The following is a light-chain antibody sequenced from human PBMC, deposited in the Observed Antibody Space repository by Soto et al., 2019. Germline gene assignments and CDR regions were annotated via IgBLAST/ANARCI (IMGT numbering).Light chain of an antibody. Sequence: QSVLAQPPSASGTPGQRVTISCSGSSSNIGSHIVNWYQQLPGAAPKLLIYSNNQRPSGVPDRFSGSKSGTSASLAISGLQSEDEADYYCAAWGDSLNDMFGTGTKVTVL. CDR1: SSNIGSHI. CDR2: SNN. V-gene: IGLV1-44*01. CDR3: AAWGDSLNDM. J-gene: IGLJ1*01.